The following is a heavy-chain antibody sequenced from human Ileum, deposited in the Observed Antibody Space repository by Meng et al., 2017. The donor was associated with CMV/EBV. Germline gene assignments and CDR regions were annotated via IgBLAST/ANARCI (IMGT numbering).Heavy chain of an antibody. J-gene: IGHJ3*02. CDR3: ARVNGQPLVRAFDI. D-gene: IGHD2-8*01. CDR2: ISTLRIPQ. Sequence: GGSLRLSCAASGFHFSPYEINWVRQAPGKGLAWVSHISTLRIPQEFSDSVKGRLTNSRNNAKKSVYLQMNSLRAEDTAVYYCARVNGQPLVRAFDIWGQGTLVPVSS. V-gene: IGHV3-48*03. CDR1: GFHFSPYE.